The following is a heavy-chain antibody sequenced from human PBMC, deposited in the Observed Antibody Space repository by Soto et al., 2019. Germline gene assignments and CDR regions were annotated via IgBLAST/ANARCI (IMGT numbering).Heavy chain of an antibody. CDR1: GYTFTSYD. D-gene: IGHD4-17*01. CDR3: ARGGDSYYYYGMDV. Sequence: ASVKVSCKASGYTFTSYDINWERQATGQGLEWMGWMNPNSGNTGYAQKFQGRVTMTRNTSISTAYMELSSLRSEDTAVYYCARGGDSYYYYGMDVWGQGTTVTVSS. J-gene: IGHJ6*02. CDR2: MNPNSGNT. V-gene: IGHV1-8*01.